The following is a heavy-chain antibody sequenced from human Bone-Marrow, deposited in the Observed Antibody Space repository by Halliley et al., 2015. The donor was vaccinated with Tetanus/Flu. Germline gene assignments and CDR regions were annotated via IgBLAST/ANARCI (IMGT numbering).Heavy chain of an antibody. V-gene: IGHV3-53*01. CDR1: GFSVRGAH. J-gene: IGHJ4*02. CDR3: ARSSSGLDSGDD. Sequence: SLRLSCGASGFSVRGAHMSWVRQAPGKGLEWVSVVYNDGDTFYADSVKGRFTMSRDTSENTVSLQMNNLRAEDTALYYCARSSSGLDSGDDWGQGTLVTVSS. CDR2: VYNDGDT. D-gene: IGHD5-12*01.